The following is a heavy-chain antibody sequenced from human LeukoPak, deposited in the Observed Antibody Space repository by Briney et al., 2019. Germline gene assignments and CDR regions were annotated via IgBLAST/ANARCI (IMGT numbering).Heavy chain of an antibody. V-gene: IGHV1-69*05. Sequence: ASVKVSCKASGGTFSSYAISWVRQAPGQGLEWMGGIIPIFGTANYAQKFQGRVTITTDETTSTAYMGLSSLRSEDTAVYYCARVLYYYDSSGYGYFDYWGQGTLVTVSS. D-gene: IGHD3-22*01. CDR3: ARVLYYYDSSGYGYFDY. CDR2: IIPIFGTA. CDR1: GGTFSSYA. J-gene: IGHJ4*02.